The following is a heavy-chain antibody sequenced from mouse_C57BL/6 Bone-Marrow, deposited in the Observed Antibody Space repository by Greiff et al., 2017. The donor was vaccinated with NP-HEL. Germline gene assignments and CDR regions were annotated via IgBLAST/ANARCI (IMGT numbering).Heavy chain of an antibody. V-gene: IGHV1-61*01. CDR1: GYTFTSYW. Sequence: QVQLQQPGAELVRPGSSVKLSCKASGYTFTSYWMDWVKQRPGQGLEWIGNLYPSDSETHYNQKFKDKATLTVDKSSSTAYMQLSSLTSEDSAVYYCASIYSFYFDYWGQGTTLTVSS. D-gene: IGHD2-1*01. CDR3: ASIYSFYFDY. CDR2: LYPSDSET. J-gene: IGHJ2*01.